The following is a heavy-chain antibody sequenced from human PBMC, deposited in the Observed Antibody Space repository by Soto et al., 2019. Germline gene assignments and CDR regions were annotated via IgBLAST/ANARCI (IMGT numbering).Heavy chain of an antibody. CDR3: ARESSMPNLGYGMGV. CDR1: GYTFTGYY. V-gene: IGHV1-2*02. D-gene: IGHD2-2*01. Sequence: QVQLVQSGAEVKKPGASVKVSCKASGYTFTGYYMHWVRQAPGQGLEWMGWINPNSGGTNYAQKFQGRVTMTRDRSISTAYMELSRLRSDDTAVYYCARESSMPNLGYGMGVWGQGTTVTVSS. CDR2: INPNSGGT. J-gene: IGHJ6*02.